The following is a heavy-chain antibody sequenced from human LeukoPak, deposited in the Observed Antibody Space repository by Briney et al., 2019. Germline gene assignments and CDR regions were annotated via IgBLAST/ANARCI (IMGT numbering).Heavy chain of an antibody. CDR2: IYYSGST. D-gene: IGHD6-13*01. J-gene: IGHJ4*02. Sequence: KPSETLSLTCTVSGGSISSYYWSWIRQPPGKGLEWIGYIYYSGSTNYNPSLKSRVTISVDTSKNQFSLKLTSVTAADTAVYYCARRGAATGIDYWGQGTLVTVSS. CDR1: GGSISSYY. CDR3: ARRGAATGIDY. V-gene: IGHV4-59*01.